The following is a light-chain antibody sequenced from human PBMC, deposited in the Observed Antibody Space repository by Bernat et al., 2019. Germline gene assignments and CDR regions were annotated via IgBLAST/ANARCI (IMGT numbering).Light chain of an antibody. CDR3: QQYYSSPPWT. V-gene: IGKV4-1*01. CDR2: WAS. CDR1: QSVFDSSNNRNY. J-gene: IGKJ1*01. Sequence: DIVMTQSPDSLPVSLGERATISCRSSQSVFDSSNNRNYLAWYRQRPGQPPNLLIYWASTRESGVPDRFSGSGSATDFTLTIDSLQAEDVAVYYCQQYYSSPPWTFGQGTKMEIK.